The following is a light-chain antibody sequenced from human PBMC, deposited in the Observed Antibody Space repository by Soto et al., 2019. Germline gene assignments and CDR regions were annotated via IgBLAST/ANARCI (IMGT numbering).Light chain of an antibody. CDR1: TANIGRST. CDR3: ATWNDGVFV. CDR2: SNT. V-gene: IGLV1-44*01. Sequence: QSVLTQQPSASLTPGQRVTISCSGSTANIGRSTVSWYQQFPGAAPKLLIYSNTQRPLGVPVRFSGSKSDTSASLAISGLQSEDEADYYCATWNDGVFVFGLGTKVTVL. J-gene: IGLJ1*01.